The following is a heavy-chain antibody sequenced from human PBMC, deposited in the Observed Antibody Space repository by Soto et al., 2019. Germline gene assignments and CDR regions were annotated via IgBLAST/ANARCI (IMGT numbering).Heavy chain of an antibody. V-gene: IGHV1-58*02. J-gene: IGHJ4*02. CDR2: IVVYNGNT. CDR3: AAAMDSSGYYLDY. Sequence: VKVSCKASGYTFSNHGITWVRQAPGQRLEWIGWIVVYNGNTNYTQKFQERVTITTDMSTSTAYMELSSLRSEDTAVYYCAAAMDSSGYYLDYWGQGTLVTVSS. D-gene: IGHD3-22*01. CDR1: GYTFSNHG.